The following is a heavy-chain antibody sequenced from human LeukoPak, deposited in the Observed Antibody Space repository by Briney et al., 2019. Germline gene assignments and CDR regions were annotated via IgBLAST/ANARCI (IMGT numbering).Heavy chain of an antibody. Sequence: GGSLTLSCAASGFTFSNYAMSWVRQAPGKGLEWVSSISGSGGNTYYADSVKGRFTISRDNSKNTLYLQMNSLRAEDTAGYYCAKGRNDYGDAALNYWGQGTLVTVSS. D-gene: IGHD4-17*01. CDR2: ISGSGGNT. V-gene: IGHV3-23*01. CDR3: AKGRNDYGDAALNY. CDR1: GFTFSNYA. J-gene: IGHJ4*02.